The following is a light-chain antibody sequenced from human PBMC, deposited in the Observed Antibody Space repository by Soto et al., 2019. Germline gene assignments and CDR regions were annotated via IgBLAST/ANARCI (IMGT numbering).Light chain of an antibody. CDR2: DVS. J-gene: IGLJ2*01. Sequence: QSALTQPASVSGSPGQSITISCTGTSSDVGSYNLVSWYQQHPGKAPKLMIYDVSKRTSGVSNRFSGSKSGNTASLTISGLQAEDEADYYCCSYAGSSTFRVFGGGTKLTVL. CDR3: CSYAGSSTFRV. CDR1: SSDVGSYNL. V-gene: IGLV2-23*02.